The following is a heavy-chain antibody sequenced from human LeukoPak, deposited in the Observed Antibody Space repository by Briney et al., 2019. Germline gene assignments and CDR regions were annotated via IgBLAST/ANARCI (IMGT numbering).Heavy chain of an antibody. V-gene: IGHV4-59*01. Sequence: SETLSLTCTVSGGSITSYYRSWIRQSPGKGLEWIGFMYYSGTTNYNPSLKSRVTISLGLSKNQFSLKLSSVTAADTAVYYCARLPMAVTPHVDYWGQGTLVTVSS. CDR3: ARLPMAVTPHVDY. D-gene: IGHD2-21*02. J-gene: IGHJ4*02. CDR1: GGSITSYY. CDR2: MYYSGTT.